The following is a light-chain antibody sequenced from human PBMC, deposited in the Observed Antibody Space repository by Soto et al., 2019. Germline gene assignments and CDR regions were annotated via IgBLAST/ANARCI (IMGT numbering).Light chain of an antibody. CDR2: GAS. CDR3: QQYGSSPET. J-gene: IGKJ1*01. V-gene: IGKV3-20*01. CDR1: QSVSSSY. Sequence: IVLTQSPGTLSLSPGERATLSCRASQSVSSSYLAWYQQKPGRAPRLLIYGASTRATGIPDRFSGGGSGTDFTLTIGRLEPEDFAVYYCQQYGSSPETFGQGTKVDIK.